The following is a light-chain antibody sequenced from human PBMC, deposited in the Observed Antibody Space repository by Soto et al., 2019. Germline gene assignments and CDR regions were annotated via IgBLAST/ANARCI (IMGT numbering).Light chain of an antibody. J-gene: IGKJ1*01. Sequence: AIRMTQSPSSLSASPGDRVTITCRASQDISRYLAWYQQKPGKAPRVLIYGASTLEDGVPSRFSGSGSGTDFTLTITYLQSEDFATYYCQQYNSYSFGQGTKVDIK. CDR1: QDISRY. V-gene: IGKV1-8*01. CDR2: GAS. CDR3: QQYNSYS.